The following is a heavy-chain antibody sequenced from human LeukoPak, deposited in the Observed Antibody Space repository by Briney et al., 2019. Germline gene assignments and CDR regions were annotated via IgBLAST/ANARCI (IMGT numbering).Heavy chain of an antibody. CDR1: GGSISSYY. CDR2: IYDSGST. V-gene: IGHV4-59*01. D-gene: IGHD3-9*01. J-gene: IGHJ4*02. Sequence: SETLSLTCTASGGSISSYYWSWIRQPPGKGLEWVAHIYDSGSTNYNPSLKSRVTISLDTSKNQFSLKLSSVTAADTAVYYCARSMVHYDILTGYYNAYYFDYWGQGTLVTVSP. CDR3: ARSMVHYDILTGYYNAYYFDY.